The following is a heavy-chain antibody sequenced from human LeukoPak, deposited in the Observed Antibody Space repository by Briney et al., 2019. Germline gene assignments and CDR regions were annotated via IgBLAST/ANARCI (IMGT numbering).Heavy chain of an antibody. Sequence: ASVKVSCKASGYTFTSYGISWVRQAPGQGLEWMGWISAYNGNTNYAQKLQGRVTMTTDTSTSTAYMELRSLRSDDTAVYYCASSSIAARPGWFDPWGQGTLVTVSS. J-gene: IGHJ5*02. CDR1: GYTFTSYG. CDR2: ISAYNGNT. CDR3: ASSSIAARPGWFDP. V-gene: IGHV1-18*01. D-gene: IGHD6-6*01.